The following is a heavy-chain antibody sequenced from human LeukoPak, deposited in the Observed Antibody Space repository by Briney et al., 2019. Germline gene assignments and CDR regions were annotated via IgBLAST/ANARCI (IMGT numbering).Heavy chain of an antibody. J-gene: IGHJ4*02. CDR1: GFTFSKYW. V-gene: IGHV3-7*01. D-gene: IGHD6-13*01. Sequence: GGSLRLSCAASGFTFSKYWMTWVRQAPGKGLEWVANIKIDGSVKYYADSVKGRFTISRDNAKNSVYLQMNSQRVEDTAVYYCARIGYSSSSLDYWGQGTLVTVSS. CDR3: ARIGYSSSSLDY. CDR2: IKIDGSVK.